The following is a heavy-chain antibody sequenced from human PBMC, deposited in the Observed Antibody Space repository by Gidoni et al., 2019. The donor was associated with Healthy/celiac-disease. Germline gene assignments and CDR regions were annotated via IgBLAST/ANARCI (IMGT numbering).Heavy chain of an antibody. Sequence: QVQLVESGGGVVQPGRSLRLSCSASGFTFSSYGMHWVRQAPGKGLEWVAVISYDGSNKYYADSVKGRFTISRDNSKNTLYLQMNSLRAEDTAVYYWAREGDYSNYFYYYGMDVWGQGTTVTVSS. CDR3: AREGDYSNYFYYYGMDV. J-gene: IGHJ6*02. V-gene: IGHV3-30*03. CDR2: ISYDGSNK. D-gene: IGHD4-4*01. CDR1: GFTFSSYG.